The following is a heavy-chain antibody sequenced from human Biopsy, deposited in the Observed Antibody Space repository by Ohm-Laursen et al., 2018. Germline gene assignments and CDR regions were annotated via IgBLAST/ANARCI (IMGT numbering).Heavy chain of an antibody. CDR1: GKTFSDYY. D-gene: IGHD2-15*01. CDR3: GNEVHGRDY. V-gene: IGHV4-34*08. J-gene: IGHJ4*02. CDR2: INQSGRT. Sequence: SQTLSLTCAVYGKTFSDYYWSWIRQPPGKGLEWIGQINQSGRTNYNPSLKSRVNISADKSNDQLYLKLTTVTSADTAVCFCGNEVHGRDYWGLGALVTVSS.